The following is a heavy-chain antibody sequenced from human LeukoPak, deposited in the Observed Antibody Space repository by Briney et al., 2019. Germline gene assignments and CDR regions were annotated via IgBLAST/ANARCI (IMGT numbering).Heavy chain of an antibody. D-gene: IGHD6-13*01. CDR3: ARDHSSSCQLLDY. V-gene: IGHV1-2*02. J-gene: IGHJ4*02. CDR1: GYTFSDYY. CDR2: INPNSGDT. Sequence: ASVKVSCKTSGYTFSDYYIHWIRQAPGQGLEWVGWINPNSGDTDYAQKFQGRITMTTDTSTNTAYIELRSLRSDDTAVYYCARDHSSSCQLLDYWGQGTLVTVSS.